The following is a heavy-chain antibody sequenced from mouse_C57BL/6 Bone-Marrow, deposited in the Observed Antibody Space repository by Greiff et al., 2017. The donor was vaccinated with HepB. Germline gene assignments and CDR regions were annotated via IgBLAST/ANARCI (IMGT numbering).Heavy chain of an antibody. J-gene: IGHJ2*01. V-gene: IGHV1-26*01. CDR3: ARKDWDRGGY. D-gene: IGHD4-1*01. CDR1: GYTFTDYY. Sequence: VQLQQSGPELVKPGASVKISCKASGYTFTDYYMNWVKQSLGKSLEWIGDINPNNGGTSYNQKFKGKATLTVDKSSSTAYMELRSLTSEDSAVYYCARKDWDRGGYWGQGTTLTVSS. CDR2: INPNNGGT.